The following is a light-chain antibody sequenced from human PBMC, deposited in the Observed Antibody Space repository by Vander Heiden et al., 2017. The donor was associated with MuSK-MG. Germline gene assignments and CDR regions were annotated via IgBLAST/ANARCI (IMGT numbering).Light chain of an antibody. Sequence: QSVLTQPPSASGTPGQRVTISCSGGSSNIGSNDVYWYQSLPGTAPKLLIYMNSQRPSGVPDRVSGSKSGTSASRAISGLRSEDEADDFCATWEDGPSGPVVFGGGTKLTVL. CDR2: MNS. J-gene: IGLJ2*01. CDR3: ATWEDGPSGPVV. CDR1: SSNIGSND. V-gene: IGLV1-47*01.